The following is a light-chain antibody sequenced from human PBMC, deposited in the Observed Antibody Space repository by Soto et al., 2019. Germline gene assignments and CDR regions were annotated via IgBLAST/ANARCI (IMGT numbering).Light chain of an antibody. CDR3: QQYGSSPLT. V-gene: IGKV3-20*01. Sequence: EIVLTQSPGTLSLSPGERATLSCRASQSVKSNYLAWYQQKPGQAPRLIIYGASSRATGIPDRFSGSGSGTDFTLTISRLEPEDFAVYYCQQYGSSPLTFGGGTKVEIK. CDR1: QSVKSNY. J-gene: IGKJ4*01. CDR2: GAS.